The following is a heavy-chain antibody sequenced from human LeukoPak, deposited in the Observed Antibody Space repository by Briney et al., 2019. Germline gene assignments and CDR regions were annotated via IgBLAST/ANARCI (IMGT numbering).Heavy chain of an antibody. V-gene: IGHV4-39*01. CDR1: GGSISSSSFY. Sequence: SETLSLTCTVSGGSISSSSFYWGWIRQPPGKGLEWMGSIYYSGSTYYNPSLNGRVTISVDTSKNRISLKLTSVTAADTAVYYCARRPGMDAWGQGTTVTVSS. J-gene: IGHJ6*02. CDR2: IYYSGST. CDR3: ARRPGMDA.